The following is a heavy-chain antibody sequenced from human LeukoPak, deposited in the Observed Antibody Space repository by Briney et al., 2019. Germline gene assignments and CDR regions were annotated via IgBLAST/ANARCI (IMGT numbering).Heavy chain of an antibody. CDR3: ARDSYYYDSSGYLNWFDP. Sequence: GASVKVSCKASGYTFTSYGISWVRQAPGQGLEWMGWISAYNGNTSYAQKFQGRVTMTRDTSTSTVYMELSSLRSEDTAVYYCARDSYYYDSSGYLNWFDPWGQGTLVTVSS. D-gene: IGHD3-22*01. CDR1: GYTFTSYG. CDR2: ISAYNGNT. J-gene: IGHJ5*02. V-gene: IGHV1-18*01.